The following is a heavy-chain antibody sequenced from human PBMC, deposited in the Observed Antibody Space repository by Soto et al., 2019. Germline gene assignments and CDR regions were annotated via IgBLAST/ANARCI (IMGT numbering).Heavy chain of an antibody. CDR3: ARGPAELPTVSTSYYYYGMDV. J-gene: IGHJ6*02. D-gene: IGHD4-4*01. Sequence: QVQLVQSGAEVKKPGSSVKVSCKASGGTFSSYAISWVRQAPGQGLEWMGGIIPIFGRANYAQKFQGRVTSTADESTSTAYMELSSLRSEDTAVYYCARGPAELPTVSTSYYYYGMDVWGQGTTVTVSS. CDR1: GGTFSSYA. V-gene: IGHV1-69*12. CDR2: IIPIFGRA.